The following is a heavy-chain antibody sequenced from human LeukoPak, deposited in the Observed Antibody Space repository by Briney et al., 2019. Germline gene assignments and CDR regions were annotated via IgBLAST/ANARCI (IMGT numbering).Heavy chain of an antibody. V-gene: IGHV4-4*07. D-gene: IGHD6-25*01. CDR1: GGSISSYY. J-gene: IGHJ5*02. CDR3: AREGGDPRWLDP. CDR2: INTSGST. Sequence: PSETLSLTCTVSGGSISSYYWTWIRQSAGKGLEWIGRINTSGSTNYNPSLRSRVTMSVNTSKNQFSLNLTSVTAADTAVYSCAREGGDPRWLDPWGQGTLVTVSS.